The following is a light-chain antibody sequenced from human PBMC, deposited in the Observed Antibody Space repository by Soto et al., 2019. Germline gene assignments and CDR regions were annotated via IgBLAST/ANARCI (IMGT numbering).Light chain of an antibody. CDR1: QGISSY. CDR3: QQLNSYPIT. J-gene: IGKJ5*01. V-gene: IGKV1-9*01. CDR2: AAS. Sequence: IQSTQSPSSLSASVGDRVPITCRASQGISSYLAWYQQQPGKAPQLLIYAASTLQSGVPSRFSGSGSGTDFTLTISSLQPEDFATYYCQQLNSYPITFGQGTRLEIK.